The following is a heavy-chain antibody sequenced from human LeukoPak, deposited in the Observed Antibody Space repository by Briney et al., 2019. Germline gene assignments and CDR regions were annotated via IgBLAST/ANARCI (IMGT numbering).Heavy chain of an antibody. Sequence: SETLSLTCSVSGGSVTSGTYHWGWIRQPPGKGLEWIGSVYFDGGTHYNPSLQSRVTVSVDTSKNQFSLRLSSVTAADTALYYCARDHYYDGRGRFDPWGQGTLVTVSS. D-gene: IGHD3-16*01. CDR3: ARDHYYDGRGRFDP. CDR2: VYFDGGT. V-gene: IGHV4-39*07. J-gene: IGHJ5*02. CDR1: GGSVTSGTYH.